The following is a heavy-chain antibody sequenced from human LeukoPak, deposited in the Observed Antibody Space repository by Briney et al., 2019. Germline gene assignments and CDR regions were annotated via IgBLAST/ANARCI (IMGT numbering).Heavy chain of an antibody. CDR3: ATRGGSAAGAWVY. CDR1: GYSFTNYW. D-gene: IGHD6-13*01. Sequence: GESLKISCKGSGYSFTNYWIGWVRQMPGKGPEWMGIIYPGDSDTGYSPSFQGQVTISADKSISIAYLQWSSLKASDTAMYYCATRGGSAAGAWVYWGQGTLATVSS. CDR2: IYPGDSDT. J-gene: IGHJ4*02. V-gene: IGHV5-51*01.